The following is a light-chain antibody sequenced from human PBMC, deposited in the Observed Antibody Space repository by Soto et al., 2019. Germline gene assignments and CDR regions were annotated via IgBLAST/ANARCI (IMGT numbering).Light chain of an antibody. CDR1: QSVRSN. V-gene: IGKV3-15*01. Sequence: EIVMTQSPATLSFSPAERVTLSFRASQSVRSNLACYQQKPGQAPRLPIYGASTRATGLPARFSGSGSGTDFTLTISSLQSEDFAVYYCQQYNTWPPITFGQGTRLEIK. CDR2: GAS. J-gene: IGKJ5*01. CDR3: QQYNTWPPIT.